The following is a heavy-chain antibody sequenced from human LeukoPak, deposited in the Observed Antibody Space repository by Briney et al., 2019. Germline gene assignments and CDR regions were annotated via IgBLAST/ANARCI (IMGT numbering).Heavy chain of an antibody. CDR2: IYHSGST. J-gene: IGHJ6*03. CDR3: ARDWPDEYYDFWSGYPEGGYYMDV. CDR1: GGSISSGGYY. D-gene: IGHD3-3*01. Sequence: SETLSLTCTVSGGSISSGGYYWSWIRQPPGKGLEWIGYIYHSGSTYYNPSLKSRVTISVDRSKNQFSLKLSSVTAADTAVYYCARDWPDEYYDFWSGYPEGGYYMDVWGKGTTVTVSS. V-gene: IGHV4-30-2*01.